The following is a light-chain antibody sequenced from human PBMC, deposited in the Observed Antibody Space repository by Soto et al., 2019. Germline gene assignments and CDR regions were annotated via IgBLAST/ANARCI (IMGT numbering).Light chain of an antibody. J-gene: IGLJ2*01. CDR3: TSYAGNNYVV. CDR2: EVN. V-gene: IGLV2-8*01. Sequence: QSALTQPPSASGSPGQSVTISRTGTSSDVGGYDFVTWYQQYPGKAPKLIIYEVNKRPSGVPDRFSGSKSGNTASLTVSGLQADDEADYFCTSYAGNNYVVFGGGTQLTVL. CDR1: SSDVGGYDF.